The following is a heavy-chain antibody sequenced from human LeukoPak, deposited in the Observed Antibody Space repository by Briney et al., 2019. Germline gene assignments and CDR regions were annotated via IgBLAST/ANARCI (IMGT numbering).Heavy chain of an antibody. CDR3: ARDNREQQLVPPTFDY. CDR2: ISYDGSNK. J-gene: IGHJ4*02. CDR1: GFTFSSYA. Sequence: GGSLRLSCAAYGFTFSSYAMHWVRQAPGKGLEWVAVISYDGSNKYYADSVKGRFTIFRDNSRNTLYLQMNSLRAEDTAVYYCARDNREQQLVPPTFDYWGQGTLVTVSS. D-gene: IGHD6-13*01. V-gene: IGHV3-30-3*01.